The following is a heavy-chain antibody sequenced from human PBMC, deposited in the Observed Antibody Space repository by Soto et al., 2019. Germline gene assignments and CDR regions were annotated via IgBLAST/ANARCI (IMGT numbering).Heavy chain of an antibody. CDR1: GDSSSSYA. V-gene: IGHV1-69*01. CDR3: AASDSSSWQHDY. Sequence: QVQLVQSGAEMKKPGSSVKVSCKVSGDSSSSYAISWVRQTPGEGLEWVGGIIPIFETANYAQNFQGRVTITAVESTTTAYLEVTRLRPQDTAVFYCAASDSSSWQHDYWGQGTLITVSS. J-gene: IGHJ4*02. D-gene: IGHD6-13*01. CDR2: IIPIFETA.